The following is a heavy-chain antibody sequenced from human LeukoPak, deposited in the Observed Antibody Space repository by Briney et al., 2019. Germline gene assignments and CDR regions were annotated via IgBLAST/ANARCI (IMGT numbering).Heavy chain of an antibody. CDR2: ISGSSRTI. CDR3: ARDTYCSSTSCYGPLDY. CDR1: GFTFSSYS. D-gene: IGHD2-2*01. Sequence: GGSLRLSCAASGFTFSSYSMNWVRQAPGKGLEWVSYISGSSRTIYYADSVKGRFTISRDNAKNSLYLQMNSLRGEDTAVYYCARDTYCSSTSCYGPLDYWGQGTLVTVSS. J-gene: IGHJ4*02. V-gene: IGHV3-48*04.